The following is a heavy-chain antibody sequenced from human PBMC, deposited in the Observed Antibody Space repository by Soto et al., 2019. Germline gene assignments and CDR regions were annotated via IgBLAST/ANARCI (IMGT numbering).Heavy chain of an antibody. J-gene: IGHJ4*02. V-gene: IGHV4-59*01. CDR1: GGSISSYY. Sequence: TSETLSLTCTVSGGSISSYYWSWIRQPPGKGLEWIGYIYYSGSTNYNPSLKSRVTISVDTSKNQFSLKLSSVTAADTAVYYCATESAVAGPAAFDYWGQGTLVTVSS. D-gene: IGHD6-19*01. CDR3: ATESAVAGPAAFDY. CDR2: IYYSGST.